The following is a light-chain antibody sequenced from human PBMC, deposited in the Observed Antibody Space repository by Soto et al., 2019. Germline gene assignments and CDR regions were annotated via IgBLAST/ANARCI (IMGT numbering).Light chain of an antibody. V-gene: IGKV3-15*01. CDR3: QQYNNLPQT. J-gene: IGKJ1*01. CDR1: QSVSSS. Sequence: IVMTQSPVTLAVSPGERATLSCRASQSVSSSLAWYQQKPGQAPRLLIYGASTRATGIPARFSGSGSGTEFTLTISSLQSEDFAVYYCQQYNNLPQTFGQGTKVDIK. CDR2: GAS.